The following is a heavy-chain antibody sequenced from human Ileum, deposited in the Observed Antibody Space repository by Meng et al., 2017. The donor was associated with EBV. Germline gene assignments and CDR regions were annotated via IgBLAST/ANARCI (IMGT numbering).Heavy chain of an antibody. Sequence: QVQLQDSGPGLVTPSATLSFICVVCDGSISSSNWWSWVRQPPGKGLEWIGQIYYSGSPSYNPSLKSRVTMSVDKSKNQVSLNLNSVTAADTALYYCARHSGYNQGYWGQGTLVTVSS. CDR2: IYYSGSP. CDR3: ARHSGYNQGY. J-gene: IGHJ4*02. D-gene: IGHD5-24*01. CDR1: DGSISSSNW. V-gene: IGHV4/OR15-8*01.